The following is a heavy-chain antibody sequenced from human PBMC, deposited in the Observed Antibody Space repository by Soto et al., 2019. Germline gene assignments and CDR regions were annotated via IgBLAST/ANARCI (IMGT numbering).Heavy chain of an antibody. CDR1: GGSISSSSYY. CDR3: ARHPEHLPPV. V-gene: IGHV4-39*01. CDR2: IYYSGST. D-gene: IGHD2-21*01. J-gene: IGHJ4*02. Sequence: QLQLQESGPGLVKPSETLSLTCTVSGGSISSSSYYWGWIRQPPGKGLEWIGSIYYSGSTYYNPSLRSRVTISVDTSKNLFSLKLSSVTAADTAVYFCARHPEHLPPVWGQGTLVTVSS.